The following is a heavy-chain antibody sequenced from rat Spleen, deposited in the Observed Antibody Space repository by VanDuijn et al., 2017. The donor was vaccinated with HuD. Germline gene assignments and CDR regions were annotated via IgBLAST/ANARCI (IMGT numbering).Heavy chain of an antibody. CDR2: ISYDGSST. CDR3: ARLDYYDGSYPSGVMDA. Sequence: EVQLVESGGGLVQPGRSLKLSCAASGFTFSDYNMAWVRQAPKKGLEWVATISYDGSSTYYRDSVKGRFTISRDNAKSTLYLQMDSLRSEDTATYYCARLDYYDGSYPSGVMDAWGQGASVTVSS. D-gene: IGHD1-12*02. J-gene: IGHJ4*01. CDR1: GFTFSDYN. V-gene: IGHV5-7*01.